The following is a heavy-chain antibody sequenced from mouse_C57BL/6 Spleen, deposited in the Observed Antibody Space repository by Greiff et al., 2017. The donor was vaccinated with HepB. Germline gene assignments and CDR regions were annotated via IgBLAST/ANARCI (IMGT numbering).Heavy chain of an antibody. V-gene: IGHV3-6*01. CDR3: AREENAMDY. CDR1: GYSITSGYY. J-gene: IGHJ4*01. CDR2: ISYAGSN. Sequence: EVQLQESGPGLVKPSQSLSLTCSVTGYSITSGYYWNGIRQFPGNKLEWMGYISYAGSNNYNPSLKNRISITRDTSKNQFFLKLNSVTTEDTATYYCAREENAMDYWGQGTSVTVSS.